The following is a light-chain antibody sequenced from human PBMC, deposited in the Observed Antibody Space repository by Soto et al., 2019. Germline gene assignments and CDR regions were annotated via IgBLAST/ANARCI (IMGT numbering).Light chain of an antibody. V-gene: IGKV3-15*01. CDR2: GAS. Sequence: IVMTQSPATLSVSPGERATLSCRASQSVSSNLAWYQQKPGQAPRLLIYGASTRATGIPARFSGSGSGTDFTLTINRLEPEDFAVYYCQQFLTSPITFGQGTRLEIK. CDR1: QSVSSN. J-gene: IGKJ5*01. CDR3: QQFLTSPIT.